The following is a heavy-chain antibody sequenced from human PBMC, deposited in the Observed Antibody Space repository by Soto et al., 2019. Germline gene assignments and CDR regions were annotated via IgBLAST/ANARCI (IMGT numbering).Heavy chain of an antibody. D-gene: IGHD3-16*01. V-gene: IGHV1-18*01. Sequence: EASVKVSCKASGYTFTSYGISWVLQAPGQGLEWMGWISAYNGNTNYAQKLQGRVTMTTDTSTSTAYMDLGSLTSDDTAVYYCAMVDNYVTPTPQDVWGQGTTVTVSS. CDR3: AMVDNYVTPTPQDV. CDR1: GYTFTSYG. CDR2: ISAYNGNT. J-gene: IGHJ6*02.